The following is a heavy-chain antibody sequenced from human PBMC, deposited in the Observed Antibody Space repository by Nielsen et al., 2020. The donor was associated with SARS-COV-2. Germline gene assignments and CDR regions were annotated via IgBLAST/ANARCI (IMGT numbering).Heavy chain of an antibody. CDR2: MSGSGGST. V-gene: IGHV3-23*01. CDR3: AKDQAVSAAGV. Sequence: GESLKISCAASGFTFSSYAMSWVRPAPGKGLEWVSAMSGSGGSTYYADSVKGRFTISRDNSKNTLYLQMNSLRAEDTAVYYCAKDQAVSAAGVWGKGTTVTGSS. J-gene: IGHJ6*04. CDR1: GFTFSSYA.